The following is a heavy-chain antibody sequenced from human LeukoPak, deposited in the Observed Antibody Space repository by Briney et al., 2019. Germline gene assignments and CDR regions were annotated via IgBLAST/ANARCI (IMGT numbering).Heavy chain of an antibody. J-gene: IGHJ2*01. D-gene: IGHD4-17*01. V-gene: IGHV3-30-3*01. Sequence: PGGSLRLSCAATGFTFRSYAMHWVRQAPGKGLEGLTVISFDGSNKNFADSVKGRFTLSRDNSKNTLYLQMNRLRPEDTAVYSCARGGPKTVTTSWYFDLWGRGTLVTVSS. CDR3: ARGGPKTVTTSWYFDL. CDR1: GFTFRSYA. CDR2: ISFDGSNK.